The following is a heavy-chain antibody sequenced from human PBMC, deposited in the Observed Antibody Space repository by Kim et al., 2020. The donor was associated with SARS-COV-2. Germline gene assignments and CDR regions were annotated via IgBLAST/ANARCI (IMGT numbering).Heavy chain of an antibody. J-gene: IGHJ6*02. CDR2: ISYDGSNK. CDR3: ARGGLHYDSSGDYYYYSVMYV. Sequence: GGSLRLSCAASGFTFSSYGMHWVRQAPGKGLEWVAVISYDGSNKYYADSVKGRFTISRDNSKNKNTLYLQMNRLRAEDTAVFYCARGGLHYDSSGDYYYYSVMYVWGQGTTVTVSS. V-gene: IGHV3-30*03. D-gene: IGHD3-22*01. CDR1: GFTFSSYG.